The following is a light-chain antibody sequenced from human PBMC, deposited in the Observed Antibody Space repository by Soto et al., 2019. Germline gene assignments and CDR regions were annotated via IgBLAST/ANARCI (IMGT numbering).Light chain of an antibody. CDR3: QQYYDWPTIT. CDR2: GAS. CDR1: ESVRSN. J-gene: IGKJ5*01. Sequence: EIVMTQSPATLSVPPGDRATLSCRASESVRSNLAWYLQKPGQAPRLLIYGASIRAADIPARFSGSGSGTEFPLTISTLPSEDFAVYYCQQYYDWPTITFGQGTRLE. V-gene: IGKV3-15*01.